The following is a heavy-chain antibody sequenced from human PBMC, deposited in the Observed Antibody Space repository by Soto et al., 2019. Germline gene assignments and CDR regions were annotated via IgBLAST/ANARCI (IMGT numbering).Heavy chain of an antibody. D-gene: IGHD4-17*01. V-gene: IGHV4-39*01. Sequence: QLQLQGSGPGLVKPSETLSLTCTVSGDSISSSAYYWGWIRQPPGKGLAWIGSISYTGSTYYNPSLKSRVTISVDTSKNQFSLKLNSMTAADAAVYYCARTSVTSNPNFDYWGQGTLVTVSS. CDR1: GDSISSSAYY. CDR2: ISYTGST. J-gene: IGHJ4*02. CDR3: ARTSVTSNPNFDY.